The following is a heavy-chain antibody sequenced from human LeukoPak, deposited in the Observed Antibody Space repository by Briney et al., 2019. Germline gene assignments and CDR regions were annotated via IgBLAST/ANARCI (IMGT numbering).Heavy chain of an antibody. D-gene: IGHD2-15*01. CDR2: IYTFDNT. J-gene: IGHJ4*02. CDR1: GGSIRGYY. Sequence: SETLSLTCTVSGGSIRGYYWTWIRQPAGKGLEWIGRIYTFDNTNYNPSLKSRVTISVDTSKNQFSLKLSSVTAADTAVYYCARVCSGGSCYPYYFDYWGQGTLVTVSS. CDR3: ARVCSGGSCYPYYFDY. V-gene: IGHV4-4*07.